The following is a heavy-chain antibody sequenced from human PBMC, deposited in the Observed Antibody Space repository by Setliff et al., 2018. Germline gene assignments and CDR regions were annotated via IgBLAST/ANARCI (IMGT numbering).Heavy chain of an antibody. V-gene: IGHV1-2*02. CDR3: ATDHDIVGFGY. CDR1: EYSFTGYY. Sequence: GASVKVSCKAPEYSFTGYYTHWLRQAPGQGPEWMGWINPNNGKTQYSQMFQGRLTMTKDTSISTVYMELSSLRSDDTAMHYCATDHDIVGFGYWGRGTLVTVSS. D-gene: IGHD1-26*01. CDR2: INPNNGKT. J-gene: IGHJ4*02.